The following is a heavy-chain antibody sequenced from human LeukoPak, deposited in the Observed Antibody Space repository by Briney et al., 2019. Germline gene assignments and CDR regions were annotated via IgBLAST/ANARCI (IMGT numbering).Heavy chain of an antibody. CDR3: ARLRRFGELSYYYYGMDV. V-gene: IGHV1-69*01. CDR1: GGTFSSYA. CDR2: IIPIFGTA. D-gene: IGHD3-10*01. J-gene: IGHJ6*02. Sequence: SVKVSCKAAGGTFSSYAIRWVRQAPGQGLEWMGGIIPIFGTANYAQKFQGRVTITADESTSTAYMELSSLRSEDTAVYYCARLRRFGELSYYYYGMDVWGQGTTVTVSS.